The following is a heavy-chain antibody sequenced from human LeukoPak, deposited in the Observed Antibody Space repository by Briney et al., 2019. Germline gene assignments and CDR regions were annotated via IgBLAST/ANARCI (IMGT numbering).Heavy chain of an antibody. CDR1: GFTFSSHS. CDR3: ARAPLHLAMYHYFDY. J-gene: IGHJ4*02. CDR2: VSSSSSYI. D-gene: IGHD2-2*01. Sequence: GGSLRLSCVVSGFTFSSHSVNWVRQSPGKGLEWVSYVSSSSSYIHYADSVKGRFTISRDNAKKSLYLQMNSLRAEDTAVYYCARAPLHLAMYHYFDYWGQGTLVTVSS. V-gene: IGHV3-21*01.